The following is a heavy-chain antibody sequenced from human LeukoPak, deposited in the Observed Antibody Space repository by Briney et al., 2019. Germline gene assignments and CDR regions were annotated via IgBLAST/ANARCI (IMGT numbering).Heavy chain of an antibody. J-gene: IGHJ4*02. D-gene: IGHD7-27*01. CDR2: ISWDGDNT. V-gene: IGHV3-43*01. CDR1: GFTFNDYT. Sequence: PGGSLRLSCAASGFTFNDYTMHWVRQAPGKGLEWVSLISWDGDNTYYADSVKGRFTISRDNSKNSLYLQMNSLRTEDTALYYCAKDLNWGFDYWGQGTLVTVSS. CDR3: AKDLNWGFDY.